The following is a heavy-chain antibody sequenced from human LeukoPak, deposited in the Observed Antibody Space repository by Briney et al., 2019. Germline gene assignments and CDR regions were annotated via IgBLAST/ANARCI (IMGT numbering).Heavy chain of an antibody. CDR1: GFTFSSYS. V-gene: IGHV3-7*01. CDR3: ARVGWRGAFDI. Sequence: PGGSLRLSCAASGFTFSSYSMNWVRQAPGEGLEWVANIKQDGSEKYYVDSVKGRFTISRDNAKNSLYLQMNSLRAEDTAVYYCARVGWRGAFDIWGQGTMVTVSS. D-gene: IGHD6-19*01. CDR2: IKQDGSEK. J-gene: IGHJ3*02.